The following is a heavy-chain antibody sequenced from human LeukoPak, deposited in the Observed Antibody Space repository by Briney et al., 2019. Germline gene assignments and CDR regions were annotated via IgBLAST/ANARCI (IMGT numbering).Heavy chain of an antibody. CDR1: GYTFTSYG. D-gene: IGHD3-9*01. CDR2: ISAYNGNT. CDR3: ARGTGLRYFDWSTYYYYYMDV. J-gene: IGHJ6*03. V-gene: IGHV1-18*01. Sequence: ASVKVSCKASGYTFTSYGISWVRQAPGQGLEWMGWISAYNGNTNYAQKLQGRVTMTRNTSISTAYMELSSLRSEDTAVYYCARGTGLRYFDWSTYYYYYMDVWGKGTTVTVSS.